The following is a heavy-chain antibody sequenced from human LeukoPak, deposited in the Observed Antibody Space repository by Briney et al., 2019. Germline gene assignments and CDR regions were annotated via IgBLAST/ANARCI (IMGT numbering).Heavy chain of an antibody. J-gene: IGHJ6*03. CDR2: INHSGST. CDR1: GGSFSGYY. CDR3: ARGRAGSGRYYYYYYYMDV. Sequence: SETLSPTCAVYGGSFSGYYWSWIRQPPGKGLEWIGEINHSGSTNYNPSLKSRVTISVDTSKNQFSLKLSSVTAADTAVYYCARGRAGSGRYYYYYYYMDVWGKGTTVTVSS. V-gene: IGHV4-34*01. D-gene: IGHD5-12*01.